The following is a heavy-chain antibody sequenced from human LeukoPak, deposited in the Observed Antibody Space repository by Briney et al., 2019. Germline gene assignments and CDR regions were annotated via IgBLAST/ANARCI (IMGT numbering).Heavy chain of an antibody. CDR3: ARVAPRGGFDP. Sequence: GGSLRLSCAASGFTFDDYAMHWVRQAPGKGLEWVSVIYSGGSTYYADSVKGRFTISRDNSKNTLYLQMNSLRAEDTAVYYCARVAPRGGFDPWGQGTLVTVSS. D-gene: IGHD2-15*01. J-gene: IGHJ5*02. CDR2: IYSGGST. V-gene: IGHV3-66*01. CDR1: GFTFDDYA.